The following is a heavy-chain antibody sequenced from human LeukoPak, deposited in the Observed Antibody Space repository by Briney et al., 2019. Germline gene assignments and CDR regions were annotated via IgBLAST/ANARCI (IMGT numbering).Heavy chain of an antibody. CDR1: GFTFSSYW. V-gene: IGHV3-7*01. D-gene: IGHD6-13*01. J-gene: IGHJ4*02. CDR2: IKQDGSEK. Sequence: GGSLRLSCAASGFTFSSYWMSWVRQAPGKGLEWVANIKQDGSEKYYVDSVKGRFTISRDNAKNSLYLQMNSLRAEDTAVYYCARYSSSWTYYFDYWGQGTLVTVSS. CDR3: ARYSSSWTYYFDY.